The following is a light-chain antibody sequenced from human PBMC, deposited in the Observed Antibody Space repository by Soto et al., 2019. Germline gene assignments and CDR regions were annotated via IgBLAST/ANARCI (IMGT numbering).Light chain of an antibody. J-gene: IGKJ5*01. CDR1: QTINNY. V-gene: IGKV1-39*01. Sequence: DIQMTQSPSSLSASVGDRVTITCRASQTINNYLNWYQQKPGKAPKLLIYAASSLQSGVPSMFSGIGSGTDFTLTISSLQPEDFATYYCQESYSTLSITFGQGTRLEIK. CDR2: AAS. CDR3: QESYSTLSIT.